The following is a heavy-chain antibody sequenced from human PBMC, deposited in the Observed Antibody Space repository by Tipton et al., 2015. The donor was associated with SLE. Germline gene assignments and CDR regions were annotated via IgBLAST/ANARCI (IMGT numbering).Heavy chain of an antibody. J-gene: IGHJ4*02. V-gene: IGHV4-34*01. CDR3: ARLWGTEGYSSSPGY. CDR2: INHSGST. CDR1: GGSFSGYY. Sequence: TLSLTCAVYGGSFSGYYWSWIRQPPGKGLEWIGEINHSGSTNYNPSLKSRATISVDTSKNQFSLKLSSVTAADTAVYYCARLWGTEGYSSSPGYWGQGTLVTVSS. D-gene: IGHD6-13*01.